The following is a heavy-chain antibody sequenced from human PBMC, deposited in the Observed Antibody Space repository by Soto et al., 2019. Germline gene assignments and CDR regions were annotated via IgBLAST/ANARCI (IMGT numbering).Heavy chain of an antibody. Sequence: PGGSLRLSCAASGFTVSSNYMGWVRQAPGKGLEWVSVIYSGGSTYYADSVKGRFTISRDNAKNSLYLQMNSLRAEDTAVYYCARDPVVVAATPFDYWGQGTLVTVSS. CDR1: GFTVSSNY. CDR2: IYSGGST. J-gene: IGHJ4*02. V-gene: IGHV3-53*01. CDR3: ARDPVVVAATPFDY. D-gene: IGHD2-15*01.